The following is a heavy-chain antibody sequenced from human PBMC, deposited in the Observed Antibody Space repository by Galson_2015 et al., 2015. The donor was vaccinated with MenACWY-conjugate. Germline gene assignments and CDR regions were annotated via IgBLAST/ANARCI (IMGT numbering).Heavy chain of an antibody. J-gene: IGHJ4*02. D-gene: IGHD1-26*01. CDR1: GYIFSDYW. V-gene: IGHV5-10-1*01. Sequence: SGAEVKKPGESLRISCQGSGYIFSDYWITWVRQMPGKGLEYMGRIDPSDSYTHYNPSFQGHVDISADKSINTAYLQWSSLRASDTAIYYCARHYLPQGDLLVAAHWGQGSLVTVSS. CDR2: IDPSDSYT. CDR3: ARHYLPQGDLLVAAH.